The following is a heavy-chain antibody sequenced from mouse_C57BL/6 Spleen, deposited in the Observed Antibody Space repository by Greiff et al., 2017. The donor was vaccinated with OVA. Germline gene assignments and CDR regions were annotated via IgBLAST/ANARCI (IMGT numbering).Heavy chain of an antibody. J-gene: IGHJ2*01. Sequence: QVQLKQPGAELVMPGASVKLSCKASGYTFTSYWMHWVKQRPGQGLEWIGEIDPSDSYTNYNQKFKGKSTLTVDKSSSTAYMQLSSLTSEDSAVYYCARMAYSNYDYWGQGTTLTVSS. CDR1: GYTFTSYW. CDR2: IDPSDSYT. CDR3: ARMAYSNYDY. V-gene: IGHV1-69*01. D-gene: IGHD2-5*01.